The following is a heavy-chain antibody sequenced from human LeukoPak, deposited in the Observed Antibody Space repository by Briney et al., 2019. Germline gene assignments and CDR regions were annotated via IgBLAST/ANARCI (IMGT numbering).Heavy chain of an antibody. CDR1: GLTFSDYH. D-gene: IGHD5-12*01. J-gene: IGHJ4*02. V-gene: IGHV3-11*05. Sequence: GGSLRLSCAASGLTFSDYHMSWIRQAPGKGLEWVSYISSSSDYTNYADSVKGRFTISRDNAKNSLYLQMNSLRAEDTAVYYCTTDTKDIVTTIGALDFWGQGTLVTVSS. CDR3: TTDTKDIVTTIGALDF. CDR2: ISSSSDYT.